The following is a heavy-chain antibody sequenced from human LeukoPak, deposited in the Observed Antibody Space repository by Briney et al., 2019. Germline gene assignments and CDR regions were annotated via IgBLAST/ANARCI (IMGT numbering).Heavy chain of an antibody. CDR1: GYTFTSYD. Sequence: ASVKVSCKASGYTFTSYDINWVRQATGQGLEWMGWMNPNSGNTGYAQKFQGRVTMTRNTSISTAYMELSSLRSEDTAVYYCALWFGDRADAFDIWGQGTMVTVSS. V-gene: IGHV1-8*01. CDR3: ALWFGDRADAFDI. J-gene: IGHJ3*02. CDR2: MNPNSGNT. D-gene: IGHD3-10*01.